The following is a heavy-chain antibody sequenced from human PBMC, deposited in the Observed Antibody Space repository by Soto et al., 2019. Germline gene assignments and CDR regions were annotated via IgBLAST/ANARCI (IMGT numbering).Heavy chain of an antibody. D-gene: IGHD6-19*01. CDR2: INDGNGNT. Sequence: QVQLVQSGAEVKKPGASVKVSCKASGYTFTSYAMHWVRQAPGQRREWMGGINDGNGNTKYSQKFQGRVTITRDTSASTAYMELSSLRSEDTAVYYCARGAVAGRINWGQGTLVTVSS. CDR1: GYTFTSYA. CDR3: ARGAVAGRIN. J-gene: IGHJ4*02. V-gene: IGHV1-3*01.